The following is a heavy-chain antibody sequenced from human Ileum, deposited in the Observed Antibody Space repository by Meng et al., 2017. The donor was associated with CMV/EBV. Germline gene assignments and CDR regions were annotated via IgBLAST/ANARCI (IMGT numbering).Heavy chain of an antibody. CDR2: INPNSGDT. CDR1: GYTFTSYG. D-gene: IGHD2-2*01. J-gene: IGHJ6*02. Sequence: ASVKVSCKASGYTFTSYGISWVRQAPGQGLEWMGWINPNSGDTNYAQKFQGRVTMTRDTSISTAYMELSRLRSDDTAMYYCAGHCSTTSCRPMDVWGQGTTVTVSS. V-gene: IGHV1-2*02. CDR3: AGHCSTTSCRPMDV.